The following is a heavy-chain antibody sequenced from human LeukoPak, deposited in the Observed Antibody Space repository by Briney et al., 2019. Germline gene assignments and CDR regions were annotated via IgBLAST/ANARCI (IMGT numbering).Heavy chain of an antibody. Sequence: PGGSLRLSCTASGFTLRSFSMNWVRQAPGKGLEWVSHISPRSDIVSYADSVKGRFTISRDSAKNSLYLQVNSLRAEDMAVYYCVRDNDWAFDYWGQGTLVPVSS. CDR1: GFTLRSFS. D-gene: IGHD3-9*01. V-gene: IGHV3-48*01. J-gene: IGHJ4*02. CDR2: ISPRSDIV. CDR3: VRDNDWAFDY.